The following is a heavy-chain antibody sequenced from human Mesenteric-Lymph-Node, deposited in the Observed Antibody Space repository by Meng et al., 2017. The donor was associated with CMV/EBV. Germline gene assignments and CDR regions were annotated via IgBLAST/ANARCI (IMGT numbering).Heavy chain of an antibody. Sequence: GGSLRLSCATSGFTFTSYSMNWVRQAPGKGLEWVSSISGGGAYIWYADSMKGRFTISRDNAKNSLYLQMNSLRAEDTAVYYCARDNRITIFGVVTDYYYYGMDVWGQGTTVTVSS. CDR1: GFTFTSYS. J-gene: IGHJ6*02. CDR2: ISGGGAYI. CDR3: ARDNRITIFGVVTDYYYYGMDV. V-gene: IGHV3-21*01. D-gene: IGHD3-3*01.